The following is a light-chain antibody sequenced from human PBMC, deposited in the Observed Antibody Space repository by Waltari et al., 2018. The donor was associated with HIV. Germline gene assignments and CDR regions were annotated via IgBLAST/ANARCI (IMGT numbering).Light chain of an antibody. CDR1: VSNIGSRP. CDR3: SSWDDNLNGPV. V-gene: IGLV1-44*01. Sequence: QIVLTQSPSASGTPGQGVTISCSGGVSNIGSRPVHWSQQVPGTAPTLLIYNDNQRPSGVPDRFTGSKSGTSASLAISGLRSEDESDYYCSSWDDNLNGPVFGGGTKLTVL. J-gene: IGLJ3*02. CDR2: NDN.